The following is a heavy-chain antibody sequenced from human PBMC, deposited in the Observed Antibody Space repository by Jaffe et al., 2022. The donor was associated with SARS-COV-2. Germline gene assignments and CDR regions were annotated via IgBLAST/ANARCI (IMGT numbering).Heavy chain of an antibody. D-gene: IGHD4-4*01. CDR3: AKSKNEYSNYGSFDY. CDR1: GFTFNNYA. V-gene: IGHV3-23*01. CDR2: ISGSGVST. Sequence: EVQLLESGGALVQPGGSLRLSCAGSGFTFNNYAMSWVRQAPGKGLEWVSAISGSGVSTYYADSLKGRFTISRDNSKNTLFLQMNSLRADDTAVYYCAKSKNEYSNYGSFDYWGQGTLVTVSS. J-gene: IGHJ4*02.